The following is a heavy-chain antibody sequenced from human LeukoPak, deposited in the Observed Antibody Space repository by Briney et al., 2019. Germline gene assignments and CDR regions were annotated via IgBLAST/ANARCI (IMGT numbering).Heavy chain of an antibody. V-gene: IGHV3-30*18. Sequence: GGSLRLFCAASGFTFSSYGMHWVRQAPGKGLEWVAVISYDGSNKYYADSVKGRFTISRDNSKNTLYLQMNSLRAEDTAVYYCAKAWKDSSGYYYYYYGMDVWGQGTTVTVSS. CDR1: GFTFSSYG. J-gene: IGHJ6*02. D-gene: IGHD3-22*01. CDR2: ISYDGSNK. CDR3: AKAWKDSSGYYYYYYGMDV.